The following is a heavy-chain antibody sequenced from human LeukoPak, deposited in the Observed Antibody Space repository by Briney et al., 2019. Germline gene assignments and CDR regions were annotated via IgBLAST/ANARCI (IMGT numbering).Heavy chain of an antibody. D-gene: IGHD2/OR15-2a*01. J-gene: IGHJ4*02. CDR3: AGGGSGPAIGFDY. V-gene: IGHV3-21*01. CDR2: ISSSSSYI. Sequence: GGSLRLSCAASGFTFSSYSMNWVRQAPGKGLEWVSSISSSSSYIYYADSVKGRFTISRDNAKNSLYLQMNSLRAEDTAVYYCAGGGSGPAIGFDYWGQGTLVTVSS. CDR1: GFTFSSYS.